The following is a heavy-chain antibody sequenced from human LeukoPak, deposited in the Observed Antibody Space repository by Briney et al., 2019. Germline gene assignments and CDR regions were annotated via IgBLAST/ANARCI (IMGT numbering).Heavy chain of an antibody. J-gene: IGHJ6*02. CDR2: ISGSGGST. CDR1: GFTFSSYA. Sequence: GGSLRPSCAASGFTFSSYAMSWVRQAPGKGLEWVSAISGSGGSTYYADSVKGRFTISRDNSKNTLYLQMNSLRAEDTAVYYCAKDRSHRYYYYGMDVWGQGTTVTVSS. V-gene: IGHV3-23*01. D-gene: IGHD3-16*02. CDR3: AKDRSHRYYYYGMDV.